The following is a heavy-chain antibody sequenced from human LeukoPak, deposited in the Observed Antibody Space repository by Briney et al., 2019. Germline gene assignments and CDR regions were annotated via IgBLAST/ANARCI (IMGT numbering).Heavy chain of an antibody. CDR2: IHHSGSA. CDR3: ARGRGAFDI. V-gene: IGHV4-34*01. J-gene: IGHJ3*02. D-gene: IGHD3-10*01. CDR1: GGSFSDYY. Sequence: SETLSLTCAVYGGSFSDYYWSWIRQPPGKDLERIGEIHHSGSANYNPSLKSRVTMSVDTSKNQFSLNLTSVTAADTAVYYCARGRGAFDIWGQGTMVTVSS.